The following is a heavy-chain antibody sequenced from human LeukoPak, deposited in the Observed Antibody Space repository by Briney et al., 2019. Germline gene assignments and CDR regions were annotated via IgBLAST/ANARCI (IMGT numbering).Heavy chain of an antibody. V-gene: IGHV1-69*01. CDR1: GCTFSSYA. J-gene: IGHJ3*02. Sequence: EASVKVSCTASGCTFSSYAISWVRQAPGQGLEWMGGIIPIFGTANYAQKFQGRVTITADESTSTAYMELSSLRSEDTAVYYCARDLGSSWPIDIWGQGTMVTVSS. CDR2: IIPIFGTA. D-gene: IGHD6-13*01. CDR3: ARDLGSSWPIDI.